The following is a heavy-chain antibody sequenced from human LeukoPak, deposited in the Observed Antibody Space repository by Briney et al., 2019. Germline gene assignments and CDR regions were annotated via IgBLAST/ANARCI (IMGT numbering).Heavy chain of an antibody. CDR3: AGGRLSLYCSSTSCYVWFDP. Sequence: SETLSLTCAVYGGSFSGYYWSWIRQPPGKGLEWIGEINHSGSTNYHPSLKSRVTISVDTSKNQFSLKLSSVTAADTAVYYCAGGRLSLYCSSTSCYVWFDPWGQGTLVTVSS. J-gene: IGHJ5*02. V-gene: IGHV4-34*01. CDR2: INHSGST. CDR1: GGSFSGYY. D-gene: IGHD2-2*01.